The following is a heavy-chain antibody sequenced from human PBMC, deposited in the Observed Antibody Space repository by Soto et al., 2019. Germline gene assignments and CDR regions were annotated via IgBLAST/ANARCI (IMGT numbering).Heavy chain of an antibody. CDR2: IIPIFGTA. J-gene: IGHJ6*02. Sequence: ASVKVSCKASGGTFSSYAISWVRQAPGQGLEWMGGIIPIFGTANYAQKFQGRVTITADESTSTAYMELSSLRSEDTAVYYCARAEGSGRLRVTDYYYYGMDVWGQGTTVTVSS. V-gene: IGHV1-69*13. CDR1: GGTFSSYA. D-gene: IGHD3-10*01. CDR3: ARAEGSGRLRVTDYYYYGMDV.